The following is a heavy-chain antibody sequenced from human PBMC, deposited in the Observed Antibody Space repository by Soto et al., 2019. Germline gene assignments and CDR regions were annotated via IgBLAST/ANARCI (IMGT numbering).Heavy chain of an antibody. V-gene: IGHV4-34*01. Sequence: PSETLSLTCAVSGGSFSGYYWSWIRQPPGKGLEWIGEINHSGSTNYNPSLKSRVTISVDTSKNQFSLKLSSVTAADTAVYYCAGSYSSSSTLDYWGQGTLVTVSS. CDR2: INHSGST. CDR1: GGSFSGYY. CDR3: AGSYSSSSTLDY. D-gene: IGHD6-6*01. J-gene: IGHJ4*02.